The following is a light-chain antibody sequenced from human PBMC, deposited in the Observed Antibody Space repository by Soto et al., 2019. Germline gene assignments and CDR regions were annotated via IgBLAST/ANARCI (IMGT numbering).Light chain of an antibody. V-gene: IGKV1-9*01. CDR2: AAS. Sequence: IQLTQSPSSVSASVGDRVTITCRASQGIGSYLTWYQQKPGEAPKLLIFAASTLQSGVPSRFSGSGSGTDFTLTISSLQAEDFATYYCQQLSTYPSTFGGGTKVDIK. J-gene: IGKJ4*01. CDR3: QQLSTYPST. CDR1: QGIGSY.